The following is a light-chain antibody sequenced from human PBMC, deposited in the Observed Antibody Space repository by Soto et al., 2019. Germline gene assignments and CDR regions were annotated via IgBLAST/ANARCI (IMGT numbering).Light chain of an antibody. CDR2: GAS. J-gene: IGKJ4*01. Sequence: EAVLTQSPGTLSLSPGARATLSCRASQFVSSTYLAWYQQRPGQAPRLLIYGASSRATGIPDRFSGGGSETDFTLTISRLESEDSAVYYCQQYGISPFTFGGGTKVEI. V-gene: IGKV3-20*01. CDR3: QQYGISPFT. CDR1: QFVSSTY.